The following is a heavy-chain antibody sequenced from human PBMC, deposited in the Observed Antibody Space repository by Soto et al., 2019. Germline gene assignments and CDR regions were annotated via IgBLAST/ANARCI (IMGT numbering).Heavy chain of an antibody. CDR3: GRALYSSGYYNGMDV. D-gene: IGHD3-22*01. CDR1: GYSVRNDD. CDR2: IYTSGTT. V-gene: IGHV4-4*07. J-gene: IGHJ6*02. Sequence: PSETLSLTCTVSGYSVRNDDNSWIRQPAGKGLEWIGRIYTSGTTNYNPSLRSRVTMSVDTSKNQFSLRLSSVTAADTAVYYCGRALYSSGYYNGMDVWGQGTTVTSP.